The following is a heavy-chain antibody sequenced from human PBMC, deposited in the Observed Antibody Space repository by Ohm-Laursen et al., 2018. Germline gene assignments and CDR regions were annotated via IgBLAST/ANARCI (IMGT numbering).Heavy chain of an antibody. Sequence: SLRLSCAAAGFTFSNYAMSWVRQAPGEGLEWVSAISTGGITTFYADSVKGRFTISRDNAKNSLYLQMNSLRAEDTAVYYCARSGLTVAGTVDYWGQGTLVTVSS. J-gene: IGHJ4*02. CDR2: ISTGGITT. CDR1: GFTFSNYA. D-gene: IGHD6-19*01. CDR3: ARSGLTVAGTVDY. V-gene: IGHV3-48*03.